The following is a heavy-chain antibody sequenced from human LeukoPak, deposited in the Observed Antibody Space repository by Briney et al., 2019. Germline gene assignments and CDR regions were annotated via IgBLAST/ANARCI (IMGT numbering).Heavy chain of an antibody. J-gene: IGHJ4*02. D-gene: IGHD2-15*01. CDR1: GFTFSSYA. Sequence: GGSLRLSCEASGFTFSSYAMSWVRQAPGKGLDWVSGISGSGGSTYYADSVKGRFTISRDNSKNTLYLQMNSLRAEDTAVYYCAKPSIWCSGGSCYSGLFDYWGQGTLVTVSS. CDR3: AKPSIWCSGGSCYSGLFDY. CDR2: ISGSGGST. V-gene: IGHV3-23*01.